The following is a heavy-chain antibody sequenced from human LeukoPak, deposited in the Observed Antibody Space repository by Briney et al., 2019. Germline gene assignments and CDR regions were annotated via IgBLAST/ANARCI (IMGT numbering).Heavy chain of an antibody. Sequence: PGGSLRLSCAVSGLTFSISGMHWVRQAPGKGLEWVTFIRDDGSGEHYADSVKGRFTVSRDHSKNTLYLQMNSLRAEDTAVYYCAKVQWLVLPDYWGQGTLVTVSS. D-gene: IGHD6-19*01. CDR2: IRDDGSGE. CDR1: GLTFSISG. V-gene: IGHV3-30*02. J-gene: IGHJ4*02. CDR3: AKVQWLVLPDY.